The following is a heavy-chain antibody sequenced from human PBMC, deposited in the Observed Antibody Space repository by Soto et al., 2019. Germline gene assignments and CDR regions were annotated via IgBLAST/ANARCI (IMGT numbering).Heavy chain of an antibody. D-gene: IGHD3-10*01. Sequence: SETLSLTCTVSGGSISSGDYYWSWIRQPPGKGLEWIGYIYYSGSTYYNPSLKSRVTISVDTSKNQFSLKLSSVTAADTAVHYCASKRITMVRGVITNWFDPWGQGTLVTVSS. CDR3: ASKRITMVRGVITNWFDP. J-gene: IGHJ5*02. CDR2: IYYSGST. V-gene: IGHV4-30-4*01. CDR1: GGSISSGDYY.